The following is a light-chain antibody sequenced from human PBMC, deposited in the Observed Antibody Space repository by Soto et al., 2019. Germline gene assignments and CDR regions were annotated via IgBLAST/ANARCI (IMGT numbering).Light chain of an antibody. CDR1: SGHSNYA. V-gene: IGLV4-69*01. J-gene: IGLJ7*01. Sequence: QLVLTQSPSASASLGASVKLTCTLSSGHSNYAIAWHQQQPEKGPRYLMKVNSGGSHIKGDGIPDRFSGSSSGAERYLFISSLQSADEADYYCQPWGTGSAIVVFGGGTQLTVL. CDR3: QPWGTGSAIVV. CDR2: VNSGGSH.